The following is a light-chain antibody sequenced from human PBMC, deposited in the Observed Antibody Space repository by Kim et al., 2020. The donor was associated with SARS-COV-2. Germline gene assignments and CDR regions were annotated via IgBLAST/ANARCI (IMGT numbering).Light chain of an antibody. CDR1: SSNIGAGYD. Sequence: RVTISCTGGSSNIGAGYDGHWYQQLPGTAPKLLIYGNSNRPSGVPDRFSGSKSGTSASLAITGLQAEDEADYYCQSYDSSLSGWVFGGGTKVTVL. CDR3: QSYDSSLSGWV. J-gene: IGLJ3*02. CDR2: GNS. V-gene: IGLV1-40*01.